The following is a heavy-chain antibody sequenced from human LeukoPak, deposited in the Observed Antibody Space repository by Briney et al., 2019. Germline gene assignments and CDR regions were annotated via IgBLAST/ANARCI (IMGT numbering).Heavy chain of an antibody. CDR2: FDPDDGET. V-gene: IGHV1-24*01. D-gene: IGHD4-23*01. CDR3: ATDSVLR. Sequence: ASVKVSCKVSGYSLIDLSMYWVRQAPGKGLEWMGGFDPDDGETTYAQRLKGRVTMTEDTSTDTAYMELSNLRSDDTAVYYCATDSVLRWGQGTLVTVSS. J-gene: IGHJ4*02. CDR1: GYSLIDLS.